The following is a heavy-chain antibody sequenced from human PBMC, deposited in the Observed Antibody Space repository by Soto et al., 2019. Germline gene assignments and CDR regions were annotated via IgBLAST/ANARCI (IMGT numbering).Heavy chain of an antibody. Sequence: PSETLSLTCTVSGASISDYYWTWIRQPPGKGLEWIGYIYHSGSTNYNPSLKSRVTMSVDTSKNQFSLRLSSVAAADTAVYYCAHSLYSEFVYWSQGTLVTVSS. CDR3: AHSLYSEFVY. J-gene: IGHJ4*02. V-gene: IGHV4-59*08. D-gene: IGHD3-16*02. CDR1: GASISDYY. CDR2: IYHSGST.